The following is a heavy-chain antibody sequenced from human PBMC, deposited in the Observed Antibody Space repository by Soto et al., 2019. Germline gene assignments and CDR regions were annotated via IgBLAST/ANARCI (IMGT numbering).Heavy chain of an antibody. Sequence: PSKPLSLTCAVSGYSISSAHYWGWIRQPPGKGLEWIASINQSGSRNYNPSLKSRVTMSVDTSKNQFSLKLRSVTAADTAVYFCARQGGYYDYLGNNWLDPWGQGTMVTVSS. CDR3: ARQGGYYDYLGNNWLDP. D-gene: IGHD3-16*01. CDR1: GYSISSAHY. CDR2: INQSGSR. J-gene: IGHJ5*02. V-gene: IGHV4-38-2*01.